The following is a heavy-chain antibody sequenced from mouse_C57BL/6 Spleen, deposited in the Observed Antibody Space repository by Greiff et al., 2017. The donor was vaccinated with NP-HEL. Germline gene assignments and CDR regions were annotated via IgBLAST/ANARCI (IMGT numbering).Heavy chain of an antibody. CDR3: AQLTGKEGYYFDY. V-gene: IGHV1-69*01. J-gene: IGHJ2*01. D-gene: IGHD4-1*01. Sequence: VQLQQPGAELVMPGASVKLSCKASGYTFTSYWMHWVKQRPGQGLEWIGEIDPSDSYTNYNQKFKGKSTLTVDKSSSTAYMQLSSLTSEDSAVYYSAQLTGKEGYYFDYWGQGTTLTVSS. CDR2: IDPSDSYT. CDR1: GYTFTSYW.